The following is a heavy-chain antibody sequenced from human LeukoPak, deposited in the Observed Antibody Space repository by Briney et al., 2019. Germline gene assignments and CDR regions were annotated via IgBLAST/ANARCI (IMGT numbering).Heavy chain of an antibody. CDR2: ISYDGSIK. D-gene: IGHD6-13*01. Sequence: PGGSLRLSCAASGFAFSSQAMSWVRQAPGKGLEWLAVISYDGSIKSYADSVKGRFTISRDTFQNTLYLQMSSLRAEDTAIYYCARDRYTRSWQGSCAHWAQGSLVTVSS. CDR3: ARDRYTRSWQGSCAH. V-gene: IGHV3-30-3*01. J-gene: IGHJ4*02. CDR1: GFAFSSQA.